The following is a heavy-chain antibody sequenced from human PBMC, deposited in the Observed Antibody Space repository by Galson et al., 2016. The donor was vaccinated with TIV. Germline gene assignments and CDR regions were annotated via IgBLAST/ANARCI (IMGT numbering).Heavy chain of an antibody. Sequence: SLRLSCAASGFTFSNYWMSWVRQAPGKGLEWVANINQYGSEKNYVDSVKGRFTISRDNAKGSLYLQMNSLRAEDTAMYYFAKVPSSGFSYYYGIDVWGQGTTVTVAS. J-gene: IGHJ6*02. CDR3: AKVPSSGFSYYYGIDV. CDR1: GFTFSNYW. CDR2: INQYGSEK. D-gene: IGHD3-22*01. V-gene: IGHV3-7*01.